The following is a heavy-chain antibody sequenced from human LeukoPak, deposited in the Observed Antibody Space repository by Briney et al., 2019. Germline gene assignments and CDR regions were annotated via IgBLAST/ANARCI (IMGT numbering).Heavy chain of an antibody. D-gene: IGHD6-13*01. CDR3: AKVLGIAAAGWAFDI. V-gene: IGHV3-23*01. J-gene: IGHJ3*02. CDR1: GFSFSNYG. CDR2: ISTSGSST. Sequence: GGSLRLSCAASGFSFSNYGMSWVRQAPGKGLEWVSSISTSGSSTYYVDSVKGRFTISRDNSKNTLYLQMNSLRGEDTAVYFCAKVLGIAAAGWAFDIWGQGTLVTVSS.